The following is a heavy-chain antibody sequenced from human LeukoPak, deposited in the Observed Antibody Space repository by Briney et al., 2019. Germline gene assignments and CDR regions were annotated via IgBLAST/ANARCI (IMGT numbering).Heavy chain of an antibody. V-gene: IGHV1-24*01. D-gene: IGHD1-26*01. CDR3: ATLLGGSYQLALD. J-gene: IGHJ4*02. CDR1: GYTLTELS. Sequence: GASVKVSCKVSGYTLTELSMHWVRQAPGNGLEWMGGFDPEDGETIYAQKFQGRVTMTEDTSTDTAYMELSSLRSEDTAVYYCATLLGGSYQLALDWGQGTLVTVSS. CDR2: FDPEDGET.